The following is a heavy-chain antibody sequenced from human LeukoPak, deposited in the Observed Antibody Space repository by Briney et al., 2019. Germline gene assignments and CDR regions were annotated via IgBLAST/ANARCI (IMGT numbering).Heavy chain of an antibody. J-gene: IGHJ4*02. CDR1: GFTFSTYV. CDR3: AREGFYGSGSSPTFYFGY. D-gene: IGHD3-10*01. CDR2: MSFDGKNT. Sequence: PGGSLRLSCAASGFTFSTYVIHWVRQAPGKGLDWVAVMSFDGKNTYYADSVKGRFTVSRDNSKNTLYLQMNSLRPEDTAVYYCAREGFYGSGSSPTFYFGYWGQGTLVTVSS. V-gene: IGHV3-30*04.